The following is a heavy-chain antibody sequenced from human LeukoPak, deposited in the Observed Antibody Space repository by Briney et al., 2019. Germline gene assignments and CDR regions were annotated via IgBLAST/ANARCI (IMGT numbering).Heavy chain of an antibody. V-gene: IGHV1-18*01. Sequence: GASVKVSCKASGYTFTDYGFTWVRQAPGQGLEWMGWISALNGNANYAHKFRGRVTLTRDTSTGTAYMEPRSLKSDDTAVYYCARDEQYQLMILDFWGQGTLITVSS. CDR1: GYTFTDYG. CDR3: ARDEQYQLMILDF. D-gene: IGHD3-16*01. J-gene: IGHJ4*02. CDR2: ISALNGNA.